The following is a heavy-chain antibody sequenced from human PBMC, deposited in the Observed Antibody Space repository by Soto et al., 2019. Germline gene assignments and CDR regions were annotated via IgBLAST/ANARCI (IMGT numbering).Heavy chain of an antibody. D-gene: IGHD1-26*01. Sequence: LSLTCTVSGGSINSEGYYWSWIRQAPGKGLEWVSYISSSSSYTNYADSVKGRFTISRDNAKNSLYLQMNSPRAEDTAVYYCARDGIHIVGATQYYYYGMDVWGQGTTVPVSS. CDR2: ISSSSSYT. CDR3: ARDGIHIVGATQYYYYGMDV. J-gene: IGHJ6*02. V-gene: IGHV3-11*05. CDR1: GGSINSEGYY.